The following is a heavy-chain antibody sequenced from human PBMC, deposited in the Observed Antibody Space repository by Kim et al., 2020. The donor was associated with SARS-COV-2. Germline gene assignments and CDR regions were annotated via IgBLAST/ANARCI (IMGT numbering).Heavy chain of an antibody. CDR3: ARDYFREPYAFDI. J-gene: IGHJ3*02. CDR1: GGSISSYY. V-gene: IGHV4-59*01. CDR2: IYYSGST. Sequence: SETLSLTCTVSGGSISSYYWSWIRQPPGKGLEWIGYIYYSGSTNYNPSLKSRVTISVDTSKNQFSLKLSSVTAADTAVYYCARDYFREPYAFDIWGQGTMVTVSS. D-gene: IGHD3-10*01.